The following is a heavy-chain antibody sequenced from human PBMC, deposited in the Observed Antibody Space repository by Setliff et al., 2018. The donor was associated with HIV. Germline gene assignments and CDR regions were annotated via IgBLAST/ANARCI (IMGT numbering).Heavy chain of an antibody. CDR1: GFSLTTSGIR. J-gene: IGHJ4*02. CDR2: IDWEDDK. CDR3: ARRHYDSSGYPYPPDY. Sequence: ESGPTLVNPTQTLTLTCTFSGFSLTTSGIRVTWVRQPPGKALEWLARIDWEDDKFHSTSLKTRLTISKDTSKNQVVLTMTNMDPVDTATYYCARRHYDSSGYPYPPDYWGQGTLVTVSS. D-gene: IGHD3-22*01. V-gene: IGHV2-70*04.